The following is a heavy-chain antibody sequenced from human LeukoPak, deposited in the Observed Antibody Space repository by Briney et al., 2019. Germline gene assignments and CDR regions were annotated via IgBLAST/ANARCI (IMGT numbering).Heavy chain of an antibody. CDR3: AKDSSGYYSYFDY. J-gene: IGHJ4*02. CDR1: GFTFSSYA. D-gene: IGHD3-22*01. Sequence: GGSLRLSGAASGFTFSSYAMSWVRQAPGKGLEWVSAISGSGGSTYYADSVKGRFTISRDNSRNTLYLQMNSLRAEDTAVYYCAKDSSGYYSYFDYWGQGTLVTVSS. CDR2: ISGSGGST. V-gene: IGHV3-23*01.